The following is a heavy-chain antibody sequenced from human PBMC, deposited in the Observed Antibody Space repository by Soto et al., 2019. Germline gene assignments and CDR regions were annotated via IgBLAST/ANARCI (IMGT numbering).Heavy chain of an antibody. CDR2: ISYDGSNK. D-gene: IGHD6-19*01. J-gene: IGHJ6*02. CDR3: AKLGLLTGYSSGWYDGMDV. Sequence: QVQLVESGGGVVQPGRSLRLSCAASGFTFSSYGMHWVRQAPGKGLEWVAVISYDGSNKYYADSVKGRFTISRDNSKNTLYRQRNSLRAEDTAVYYCAKLGLLTGYSSGWYDGMDVWGQGTTVTVSS. CDR1: GFTFSSYG. V-gene: IGHV3-30*18.